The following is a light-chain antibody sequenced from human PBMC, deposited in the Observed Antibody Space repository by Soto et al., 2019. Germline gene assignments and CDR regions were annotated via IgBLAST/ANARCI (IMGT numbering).Light chain of an antibody. CDR3: QQYGDSPRT. CDR2: GAS. J-gene: IGKJ1*01. CDR1: QSVSSSC. Sequence: EIVLTQSPGTLSLSPGERATLSCRASQSVSSSCLAWYQQKPGQAPRLLIYGASFRATGIPDRFSGSGSGTEFTLTISRLEPEDFAMYYCQQYGDSPRTFGQGTKVDIK. V-gene: IGKV3-20*01.